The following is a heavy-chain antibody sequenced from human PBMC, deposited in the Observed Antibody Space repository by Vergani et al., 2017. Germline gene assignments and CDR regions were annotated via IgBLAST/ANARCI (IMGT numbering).Heavy chain of an antibody. CDR3: AREGGDTAMVTAYFDY. J-gene: IGHJ4*02. CDR2: ISSSSSYI. CDR1: GFTFSSYS. D-gene: IGHD5-18*01. V-gene: IGHV3-21*01. Sequence: EVQLVESGGGLVKPGGSLRLSCAASGFTFSSYSMNWVRQAPGKGLEWVSSISSSSSYIYYADSVKGRFTISRDNAKNSLYLQMNSLRAEDTAVYYCAREGGDTAMVTAYFDYWGQGTLVTVSS.